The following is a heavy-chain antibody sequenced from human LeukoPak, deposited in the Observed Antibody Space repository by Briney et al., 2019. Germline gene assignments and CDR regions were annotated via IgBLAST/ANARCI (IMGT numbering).Heavy chain of an antibody. CDR1: GYTFTSYA. CDR3: ARGWFGEISYYFDS. J-gene: IGHJ4*02. D-gene: IGHD3-10*01. Sequence: ASVKVSCKASGYTFTSYAMNWVRQAPGQGLEWMGWINTNTGNPTYAQGFTGRFVFSLDTSVSTAFLQISSLKAEDTAVYYCARGWFGEISYYFDSWGQGTLVTVSS. CDR2: INTNTGNP. V-gene: IGHV7-4-1*02.